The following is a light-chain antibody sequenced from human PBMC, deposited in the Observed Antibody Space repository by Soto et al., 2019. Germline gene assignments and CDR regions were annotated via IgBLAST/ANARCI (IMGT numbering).Light chain of an antibody. CDR1: QVLLQSDGKTY. Sequence: DIVITHIPFSLSVTPVHPASISCKSSQVLLQSDGKTYLFWYLQKPGQPPQLLMYEVSKRFSGVPDRFSGSGSGTDFTLKISRVEAEDVGLYYCMQTIKLPITFGQGTRLEIK. CDR3: MQTIKLPIT. CDR2: EVS. J-gene: IGKJ5*01. V-gene: IGKV2D-29*01.